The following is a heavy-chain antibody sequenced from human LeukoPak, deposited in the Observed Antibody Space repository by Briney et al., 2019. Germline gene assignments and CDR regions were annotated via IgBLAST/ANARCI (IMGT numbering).Heavy chain of an antibody. D-gene: IGHD3-22*01. V-gene: IGHV3-21*01. J-gene: IGHJ4*02. CDR1: GFTFSTYS. Sequence: GGSLRLSCAASGFTFSTYSMNWVRQAPGKGLEWVSSISSGSSYIYYADSVKGRFTISRDDAKNSLYLQMNSLRAEDTAVYYCARGDYYDSSGSRSGFDYWGQGTLVTVSS. CDR3: ARGDYYDSSGSRSGFDY. CDR2: ISSGSSYI.